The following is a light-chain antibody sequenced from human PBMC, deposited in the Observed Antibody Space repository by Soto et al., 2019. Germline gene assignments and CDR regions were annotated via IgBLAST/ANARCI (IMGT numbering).Light chain of an antibody. Sequence: DIVMTQSPLSLPVTPGEPASISCRSSQSLLHSNGYNYLDWYLQKPGQSPQLLIYLCSNRASGVPDRFSGSGSGTDFTLKISRVEAEDVGVYYCMQALQTPVTFGQGTKVEIK. V-gene: IGKV2-28*01. CDR1: QSLLHSNGYNY. CDR2: LCS. CDR3: MQALQTPVT. J-gene: IGKJ1*01.